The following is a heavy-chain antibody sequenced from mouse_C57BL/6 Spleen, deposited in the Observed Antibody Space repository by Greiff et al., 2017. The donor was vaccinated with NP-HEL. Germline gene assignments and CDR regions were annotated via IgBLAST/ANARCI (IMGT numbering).Heavy chain of an antibody. D-gene: IGHD3-3*01. Sequence: EVKVVESEGGLVQPGRSMKLSCTASGFTFSDYYMAWVRQVPEKGLEWVANINYDGSSTYYLDSLKSRFIISRDNAKNMLYLQMSSLKSEDTATYYCARGGTYWYFDVWGTGTTVTVSS. V-gene: IGHV5-16*01. CDR2: INYDGSST. J-gene: IGHJ1*03. CDR1: GFTFSDYY. CDR3: ARGGTYWYFDV.